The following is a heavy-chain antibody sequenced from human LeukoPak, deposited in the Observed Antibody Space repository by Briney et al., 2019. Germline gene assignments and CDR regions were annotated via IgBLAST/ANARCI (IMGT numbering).Heavy chain of an antibody. D-gene: IGHD3-10*01. CDR3: ARPGYYYGSGRYWRN. V-gene: IGHV4-34*01. CDR1: GGSFSGYY. CDR2: INHSGST. Sequence: SETLSLTCAVYGGSFSGYYWSWIRQPPGKGLEWIGEINHSGSTNYNPSFKSRVTISVDTSKNQFSLKLSSVTAADTAVYYCARPGYYYGSGRYWRNWGQGTLVTVSS. J-gene: IGHJ4*02.